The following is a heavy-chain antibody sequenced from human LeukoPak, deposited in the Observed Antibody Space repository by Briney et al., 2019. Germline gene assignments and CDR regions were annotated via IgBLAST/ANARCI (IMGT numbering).Heavy chain of an antibody. D-gene: IGHD2-2*01. J-gene: IGHJ6*02. Sequence: GGSLRLSCAASGFTFSDYYMSWIRQAPGKGLEWVSYISSSGSTIYYADSVKGRFTISRDNAKNSLYLQMNSLRAEDTAVYYCARDWEVVVPAAAYGVDVWGQGTTVTVSS. V-gene: IGHV3-11*04. CDR1: GFTFSDYY. CDR2: ISSSGSTI. CDR3: ARDWEVVVPAAAYGVDV.